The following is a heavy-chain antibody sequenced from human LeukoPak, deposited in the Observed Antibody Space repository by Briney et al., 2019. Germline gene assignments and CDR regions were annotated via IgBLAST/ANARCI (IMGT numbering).Heavy chain of an antibody. V-gene: IGHV3-23*01. J-gene: IGHJ6*02. CDR1: GFTFSSYA. Sequence: PGGSLRLSCAASGFTFSSYAMSWVRQAPGKGLEWVSAISGSGGSTYYADSVKGRFTISRDNSKNTLYLHMNSLRAEDAAVYYCAKDSAAAGTYYYYGMDVWGQGTTVTVSS. D-gene: IGHD6-13*01. CDR3: AKDSAAAGTYYYYGMDV. CDR2: ISGSGGST.